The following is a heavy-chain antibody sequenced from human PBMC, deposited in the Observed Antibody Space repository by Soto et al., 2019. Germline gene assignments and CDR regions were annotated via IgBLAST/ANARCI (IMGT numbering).Heavy chain of an antibody. Sequence: GGSLRLSCAASGFTVSSNYMSWVRQAPGKGLEWVSVIYSGGSTYYADSVKGRFTISRDNSKNTLYLQMNSLRAEDTAVYYCARDSPLGDYDYGMDVWGQGTTVTVSS. V-gene: IGHV3-53*01. CDR1: GFTVSSNY. J-gene: IGHJ6*02. CDR2: IYSGGST. CDR3: ARDSPLGDYDYGMDV.